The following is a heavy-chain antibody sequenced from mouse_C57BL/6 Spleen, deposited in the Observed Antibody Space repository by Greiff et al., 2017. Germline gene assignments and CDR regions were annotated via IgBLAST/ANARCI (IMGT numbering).Heavy chain of an antibody. CDR2: IDPSDSYT. CDR3: ASPQVGRAY. Sequence: VQLQQPGAELVMPGASVKLSCKASGYTFTSYWMHWVKQRPGQGLEWIGEIDPSDSYTNYNQKFKGKSTLTVDKSSSTAYMLLSSLTSEDSAVYYGASPQVGRAYWGQGTLVTVSA. J-gene: IGHJ3*01. CDR1: GYTFTSYW. V-gene: IGHV1-69*01. D-gene: IGHD4-1*02.